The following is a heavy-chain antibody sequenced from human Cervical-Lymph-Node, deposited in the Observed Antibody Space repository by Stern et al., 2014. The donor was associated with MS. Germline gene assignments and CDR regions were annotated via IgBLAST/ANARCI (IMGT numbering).Heavy chain of an antibody. J-gene: IGHJ6*02. Sequence: VQLEESGPGLVKPSETLSLTCTVSGGSISSYYWSWIRQPPGKGLEWIGYIFYSGRTNYTPSLKSRVTMSVDTSKNQFSLKLSSVTTADTAVYYCARGDVSIVATLYYYYGMDVWGPGTTVTVSS. V-gene: IGHV4-59*01. CDR1: GGSISSYY. CDR3: ARGDVSIVATLYYYYGMDV. D-gene: IGHD5-12*01. CDR2: IFYSGRT.